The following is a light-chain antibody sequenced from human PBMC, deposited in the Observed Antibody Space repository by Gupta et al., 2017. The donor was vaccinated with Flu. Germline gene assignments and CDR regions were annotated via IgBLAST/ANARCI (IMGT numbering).Light chain of an antibody. V-gene: IGKV1-39*01. Sequence: NVSITCRYNQSVDSYLDWYQQRPGEFPNLLLYSTSTRQNGVPYRFVGGGSGTDFTLTVSSLLPEDSAAYFCQQNYSTPRTFGQGTKV. J-gene: IGKJ1*01. CDR2: STS. CDR1: QSVDSY. CDR3: QQNYSTPRT.